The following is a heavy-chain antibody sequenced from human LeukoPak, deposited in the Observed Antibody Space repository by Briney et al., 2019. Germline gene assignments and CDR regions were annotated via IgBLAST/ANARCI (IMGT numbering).Heavy chain of an antibody. V-gene: IGHV4-59*08. Sequence: KSSETLSLTCTVSGGSISSYYWSWIRQPPGKGLEWIGYIYYSGSTNYNPSLKSRVTISVDTSKNQFSLKLSSVTAADTAVYYCARRSVVAATPVDVDAFDIWGQGTMVTVSS. CDR2: IYYSGST. D-gene: IGHD2-15*01. CDR1: GGSISSYY. J-gene: IGHJ3*02. CDR3: ARRSVVAATPVDVDAFDI.